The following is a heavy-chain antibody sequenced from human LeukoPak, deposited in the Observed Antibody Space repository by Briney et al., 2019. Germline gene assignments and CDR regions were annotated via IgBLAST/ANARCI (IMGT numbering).Heavy chain of an antibody. V-gene: IGHV4-34*01. CDR3: ARVLHMVRGVTARNWFDP. D-gene: IGHD3-10*01. Sequence: PSETLSLTCAVYGGSFSGYYWSWIRQPPGKGLEWIGEINHSGSTNYNPSLKSRVTISVDTSKNQFSLKLSSVTAADTAVYYCARVLHMVRGVTARNWFDPWGQGTLVTVSS. J-gene: IGHJ5*02. CDR2: INHSGST. CDR1: GGSFSGYY.